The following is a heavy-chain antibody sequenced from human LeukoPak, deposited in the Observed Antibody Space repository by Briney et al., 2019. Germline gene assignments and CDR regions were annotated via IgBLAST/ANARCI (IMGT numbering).Heavy chain of an antibody. J-gene: IGHJ4*02. CDR2: ITSSSSYI. D-gene: IGHD3-10*01. CDR1: GFSFRTYS. Sequence: GGSLRLSCAASGFSFRTYSMNWVRRTPGKGLEWVSSITSSSSYIYYADSLKGRFTISRDNAKDSLYLQMNSLRADDTAVYYCARGSNLTIALPDSWGQGTLVTVSS. CDR3: ARGSNLTIALPDS. V-gene: IGHV3-21*01.